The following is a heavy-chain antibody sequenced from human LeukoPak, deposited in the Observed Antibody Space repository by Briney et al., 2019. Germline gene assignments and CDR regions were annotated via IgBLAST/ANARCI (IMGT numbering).Heavy chain of an antibody. V-gene: IGHV1-8*01. Sequence: ASVKVSCKASGYTFTSYDINWVRQATGHGLEWMGWMNPNSGNTGYAQKFQGRVTMTRNTSISTAYMELSSLRSEDTAVYYCARGRGRYCSSTSCLYVRYYYYYMDVWGKGTTVTVSS. D-gene: IGHD2-2*01. J-gene: IGHJ6*03. CDR1: GYTFTSYD. CDR2: MNPNSGNT. CDR3: ARGRGRYCSSTSCLYVRYYYYYMDV.